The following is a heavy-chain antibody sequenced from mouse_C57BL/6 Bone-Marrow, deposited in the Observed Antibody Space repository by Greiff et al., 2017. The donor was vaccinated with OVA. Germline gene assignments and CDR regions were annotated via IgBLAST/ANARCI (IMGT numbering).Heavy chain of an antibody. V-gene: IGHV1-82*01. D-gene: IGHD1-1*01. CDR2: IYPGDGDT. Sequence: QVQLQQSGPELVKPGASVKISCKASGYAFSSSWMNWVKQRPGKGLEWIGRIYPGDGDTNYNGKFKGKATLTADKSSSTAYMQLSSLTSEDSAVYFCAGYYYGSRNWGQGTLVTVSA. CDR1: GYAFSSSW. CDR3: AGYYYGSRN. J-gene: IGHJ3*01.